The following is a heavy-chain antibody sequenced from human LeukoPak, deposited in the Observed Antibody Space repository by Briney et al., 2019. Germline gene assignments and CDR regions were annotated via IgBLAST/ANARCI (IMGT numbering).Heavy chain of an antibody. J-gene: IGHJ4*02. D-gene: IGHD3-22*01. V-gene: IGHV3-30*14. CDR1: GSTFSNYA. CDR3: ARGTYYYDSAFLPEYYFDY. Sequence: GGSLRLSCAASGSTFSNYAMHWVRQAPGKGLEWVAVISYDGINKYYADSVKGRFTISRDNSKNTLYLQMNSLRAEDTAVYYCARGTYYYDSAFLPEYYFDYWGQGTLVTVSS. CDR2: ISYDGINK.